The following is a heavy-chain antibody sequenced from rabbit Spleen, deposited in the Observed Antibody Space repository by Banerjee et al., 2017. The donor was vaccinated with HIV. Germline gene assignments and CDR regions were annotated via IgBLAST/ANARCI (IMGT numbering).Heavy chain of an antibody. D-gene: IGHD8-1*01. V-gene: IGHV1S45*01. CDR3: VRDTGTSFSSYGMDL. CDR2: INTATGKP. Sequence: QEQLEESGGGLVKPEGSLTLTCKASGFSFSDRDVMCWVRQAPGKGLEWIACINTATGKPVYASWAKGRFTISRTSSTTVALQMTSLTAADTATYFCVRDTGTSFSSYGMDLWGPGTLVTVS. J-gene: IGHJ6*01. CDR1: GFSFSDRDV.